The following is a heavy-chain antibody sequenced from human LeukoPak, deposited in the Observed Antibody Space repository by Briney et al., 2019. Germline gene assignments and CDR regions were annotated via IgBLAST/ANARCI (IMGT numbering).Heavy chain of an antibody. Sequence: PGGSLRLSCAASGFTFSSYGMHWVRQAPGKGLEWVAIIWYDGSNKYYADSVKGRFTISRDNSKNTLYLQMNSLRAEDTAVYYCAKGADDSGSSSDVFGIWGQGTMVPVSS. CDR3: AKGADDSGSSSDVFGI. CDR2: IWYDGSNK. V-gene: IGHV3-33*06. J-gene: IGHJ3*02. CDR1: GFTFSSYG. D-gene: IGHD1-26*01.